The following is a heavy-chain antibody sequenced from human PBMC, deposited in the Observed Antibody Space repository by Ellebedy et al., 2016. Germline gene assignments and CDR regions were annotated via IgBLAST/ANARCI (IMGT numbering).Heavy chain of an antibody. Sequence: GESLKISXAASGFTFSSYAMHWVRQAPGKGLEWVAVISYDGSNKYYADSVKGRFTISRDNSKNTLYLQMNSLRAEDTAVYYCAREPEGDPYYFDYWGQGTLVTVSS. CDR3: AREPEGDPYYFDY. CDR1: GFTFSSYA. CDR2: ISYDGSNK. J-gene: IGHJ4*02. D-gene: IGHD2-21*02. V-gene: IGHV3-30-3*01.